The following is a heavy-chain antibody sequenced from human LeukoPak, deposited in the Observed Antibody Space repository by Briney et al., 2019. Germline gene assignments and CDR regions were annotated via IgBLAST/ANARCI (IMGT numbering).Heavy chain of an antibody. CDR1: GFTFSSYS. CDR3: ARDAADGATPDH. D-gene: IGHD4-17*01. Sequence: GGSLRLSCAASGFTFSSYSMNWARQAPGKGLEWVSSISSSSSYIYYADSVKGRFTISRDNAKNSLYLQMNSLRAEDTAVYYCARDAADGATPDHWGQGTLVTVSS. CDR2: ISSSSSYI. J-gene: IGHJ4*02. V-gene: IGHV3-21*01.